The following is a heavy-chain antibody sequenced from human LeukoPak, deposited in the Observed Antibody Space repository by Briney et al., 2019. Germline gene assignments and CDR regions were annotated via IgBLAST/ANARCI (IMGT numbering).Heavy chain of an antibody. Sequence: GGSLRLSCVASGFNFNSYGMTWVRQAPGKGLEWVSSISGGGGNTYYADSVKGRFTISRDNAKNSLYLQMNSLRAEDTAVYYCARVGGSSGYYYFDYWGQGTLVTVSS. CDR2: ISGGGGNT. CDR3: ARVGGSSGYYYFDY. J-gene: IGHJ4*02. D-gene: IGHD3-22*01. CDR1: GFNFNSYG. V-gene: IGHV3-21*04.